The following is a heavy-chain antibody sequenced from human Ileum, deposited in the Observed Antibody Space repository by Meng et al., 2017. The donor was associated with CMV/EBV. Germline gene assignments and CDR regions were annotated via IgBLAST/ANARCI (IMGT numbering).Heavy chain of an antibody. V-gene: IGHV2-5*02. D-gene: IGHD3-16*01. CDR1: GFSFTRGVG. CDR3: ARTAKARTSYYDTYDY. J-gene: IGHJ4*02. Sequence: QITLKESGPTVVKPTQTLTLTCTLSGFSFTRGVGVGWIRQPPGKALEWLAVVFWDGDKHYSPSVKGRLTIIKGTSKNVVFLTMTNMDPVDTGTYYCARTAKARTSYYDTYDYWGQGTLVTVSS. CDR2: VFWDGDK.